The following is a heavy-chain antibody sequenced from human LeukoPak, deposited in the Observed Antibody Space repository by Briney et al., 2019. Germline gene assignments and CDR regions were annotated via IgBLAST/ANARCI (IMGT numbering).Heavy chain of an antibody. D-gene: IGHD2-15*01. J-gene: IGHJ4*02. V-gene: IGHV3-30*04. CDR3: AKETPFYSPPDY. CDR1: GITFSSYA. Sequence: SGGSLRLSCAASGITFSSYAMHWVRQAPGKGLEWVAVISYDGSNKYYADSVKGRFTISRDNSKNTLYLQMNSLRAEDTAVYYCAKETPFYSPPDYWGQGTLVTVSS. CDR2: ISYDGSNK.